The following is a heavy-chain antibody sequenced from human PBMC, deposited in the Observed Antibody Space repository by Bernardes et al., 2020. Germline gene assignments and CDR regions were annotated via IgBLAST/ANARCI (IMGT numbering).Heavy chain of an antibody. CDR3: AIIMVGPTNYYYYYGMDV. Sequence: ASVNVSCKASGYTFTAYDISWVRQATGQGLEWMGWMTPNSGNTGYAQKFQGRVTMTRDTSISTAYMELSSLTSDDTAVYFCAIIMVGPTNYYYYYGMDVWGQGTTVTVSS. J-gene: IGHJ6*02. CDR1: GYTFTAYD. D-gene: IGHD1-26*01. CDR2: MTPNSGNT. V-gene: IGHV1-8*01.